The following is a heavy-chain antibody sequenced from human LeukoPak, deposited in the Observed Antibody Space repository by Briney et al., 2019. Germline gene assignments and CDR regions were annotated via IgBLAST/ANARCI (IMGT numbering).Heavy chain of an antibody. CDR3: ANYDSSGYYSDY. CDR1: GFTFSSYA. Sequence: GGSLRLSCAASGFTFSSYAMSWVRQAPGKGLEWVSAISGSGGSTYYADSVKGRFTISRDNSKNTLYPQMNSLRAEDTAVYYCANYDSSGYYSDYWGQGTLVTVSS. CDR2: ISGSGGST. J-gene: IGHJ4*02. D-gene: IGHD3-22*01. V-gene: IGHV3-23*01.